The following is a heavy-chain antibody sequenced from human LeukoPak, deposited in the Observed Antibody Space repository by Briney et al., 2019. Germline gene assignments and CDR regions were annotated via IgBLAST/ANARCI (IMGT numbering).Heavy chain of an antibody. Sequence: PGGSLTLSCAASGFTVSSNYMSWVGQAPGKGLEWVSIIYSGGSTFYADSVKGRFTISRDNSKNTLYLQMNSLRAEDTAVYYCSRGGSYLSDFDIWGQGTMVTVSS. CDR2: IYSGGST. CDR1: GFTVSSNY. CDR3: SRGGSYLSDFDI. D-gene: IGHD1-26*01. V-gene: IGHV3-53*01. J-gene: IGHJ3*02.